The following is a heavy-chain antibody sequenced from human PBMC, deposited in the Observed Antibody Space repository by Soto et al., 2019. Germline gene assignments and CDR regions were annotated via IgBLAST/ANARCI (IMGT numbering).Heavy chain of an antibody. D-gene: IGHD2-8*01. J-gene: IGHJ4*02. CDR2: ISSGSGYI. V-gene: IGHV3-21*01. Sequence: EVQLVESGGGLVKPGGSLRLSCAASGFPFSSYTMNWVRQAPGKGLEWVSSISSGSGYIYDADSVKGRFTISRDNAKNSLFQQRNRLRAEASAVYYWAREPGGGHGYFDSWGQGTLVTVSS. CDR1: GFPFSSYT. CDR3: AREPGGGHGYFDS.